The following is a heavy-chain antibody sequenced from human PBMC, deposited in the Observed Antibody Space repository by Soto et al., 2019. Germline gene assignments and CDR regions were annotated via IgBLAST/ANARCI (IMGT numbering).Heavy chain of an antibody. V-gene: IGHV1-8*01. D-gene: IGHD2-2*01. J-gene: IGHJ5*02. CDR2: MNPNSGNT. CDR1: GYTFTSYD. Sequence: QVQLVQSGAEVKKPGASVKVSCKASGYTFTSYDINWVRQATGQGLEWMGWMNPNSGNTGYAQKFQGRVTMTRNTSISTAYMELSSLRSGDTAVYYCARGTGYCSSTSCYAWFDPWGQGTLVTVSS. CDR3: ARGTGYCSSTSCYAWFDP.